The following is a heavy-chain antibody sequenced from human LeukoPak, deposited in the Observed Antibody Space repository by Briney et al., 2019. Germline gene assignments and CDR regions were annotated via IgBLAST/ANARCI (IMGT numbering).Heavy chain of an antibody. Sequence: HPGGSLRLSCAASGFTFSSYAMTGGRQAPGKRLEWGSAVSGSGDTTYYTDSVKGRFTISRDNSKSTLYLQVNSLRAGDTALYYCAKVATSTSGPFDYWGQGTLVTVSS. CDR3: AKVATSTSGPFDY. CDR1: GFTFSSYA. V-gene: IGHV3-23*01. J-gene: IGHJ4*02. D-gene: IGHD1-26*01. CDR2: VSGSGDTT.